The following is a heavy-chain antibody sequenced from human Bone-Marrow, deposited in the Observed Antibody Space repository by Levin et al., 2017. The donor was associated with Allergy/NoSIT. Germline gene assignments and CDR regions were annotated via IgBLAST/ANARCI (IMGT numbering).Heavy chain of an antibody. D-gene: IGHD3-16*02. CDR3: AMARRYTTYGAFDY. Sequence: KISCKTSGGTFKTDGIHWVRQAPGRGLEWMGGVIPMYDVPNYAPTFHGRITISADSSTRTSYMELSSLPSADTALYYCAMARRYTTYGAFDYWGHGTLVTVSS. J-gene: IGHJ4*01. CDR1: GGTFKTDG. V-gene: IGHV1-69*17. CDR2: VIPMYDVP.